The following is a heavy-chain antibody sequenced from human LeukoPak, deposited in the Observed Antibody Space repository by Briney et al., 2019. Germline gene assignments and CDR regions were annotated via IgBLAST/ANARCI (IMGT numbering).Heavy chain of an antibody. Sequence: SETLSLTCAVYGGSFSGYYWSWIRQPPGKGLEWIGEINHSGSTNYNPSLKSRVTISVDTSKNQFSLKLSSVTAADTAVYYCASVRAYSSGWDFDYWGQGTLVTISS. J-gene: IGHJ4*02. CDR3: ASVRAYSSGWDFDY. D-gene: IGHD6-19*01. CDR1: GGSFSGYY. CDR2: INHSGST. V-gene: IGHV4-34*01.